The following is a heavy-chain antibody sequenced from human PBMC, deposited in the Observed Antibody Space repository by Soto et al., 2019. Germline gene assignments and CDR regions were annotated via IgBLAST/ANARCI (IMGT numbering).Heavy chain of an antibody. CDR1: GYSIRSGYF. V-gene: IGHV4-38-2*01. J-gene: IGHJ6*02. Sequence: SETLSLTCAVSGYSIRSGYFWGWIRRPPGKGLEWIGSMYHSGITYYNLSLKSRVTISVDTSKNQLSLKLSPATAADTAVYYCARSMYSTSAQLYYGMDVWGQGTTVTVSS. CDR2: MYHSGIT. D-gene: IGHD6-6*01. CDR3: ARSMYSTSAQLYYGMDV.